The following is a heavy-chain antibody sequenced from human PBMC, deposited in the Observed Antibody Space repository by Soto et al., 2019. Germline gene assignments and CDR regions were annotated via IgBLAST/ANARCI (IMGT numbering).Heavy chain of an antibody. V-gene: IGHV3-33*01. CDR2: IWYDGSNK. J-gene: IGHJ3*02. CDR3: ATLAGYYYDSSGYYPTPDAFEI. CDR1: GFTFSSYG. D-gene: IGHD3-22*01. Sequence: GGSLRLSCAASGFTFSSYGMHWVRQAPGKGLEWVAVIWYDGSNKYYADSVKGRFTISRDNSKNTLYLQMNSLRAEDTAVYYCATLAGYYYDSSGYYPTPDAFEIWGQGTMVTVSS.